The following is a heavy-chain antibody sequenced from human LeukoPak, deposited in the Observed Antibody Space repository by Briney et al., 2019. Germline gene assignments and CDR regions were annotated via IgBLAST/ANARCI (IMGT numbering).Heavy chain of an antibody. J-gene: IGHJ4*02. V-gene: IGHV4-31*03. CDR2: IYNSGGT. CDR3: ARVPYCSGGSCYPVDH. D-gene: IGHD2-15*01. Sequence: PSQTLSLTRTVSGGSFSSGGYYWSWIRQHPGKGLEWIGYIYNSGGTYYSPSLKSRVTISIDTSKNQFSLKLSSMTAADTAVYFCARVPYCSGGSCYPVDHWGQGTLVTVSS. CDR1: GGSFSSGGYY.